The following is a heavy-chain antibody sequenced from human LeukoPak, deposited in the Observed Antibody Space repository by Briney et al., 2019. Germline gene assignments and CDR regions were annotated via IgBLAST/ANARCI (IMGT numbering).Heavy chain of an antibody. V-gene: IGHV4-39*01. CDR3: ARVPTVTFFDY. J-gene: IGHJ4*02. CDR1: GGSISSSSYY. D-gene: IGHD4-17*01. CDR2: MYYIGST. Sequence: SETLSLTCTVSGGSISSSSYYWGWIRQPPGKGLEWIGSMYYIGSTYYNPSIKSRVTISVDTSKNQFSLKLSSVTAADTAVYYCARVPTVTFFDYWGQGTLVTVSS.